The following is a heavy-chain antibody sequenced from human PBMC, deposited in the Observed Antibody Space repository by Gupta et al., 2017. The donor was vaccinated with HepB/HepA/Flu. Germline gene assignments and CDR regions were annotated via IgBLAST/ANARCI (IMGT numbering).Heavy chain of an antibody. CDR2: IYWDDDK. CDR1: GFSLTTPGEG. D-gene: IGHD3-10*02. J-gene: IGHJ4*02. V-gene: IGHV2-5*02. CDR3: AHFGPYDVRGTEGGNYFED. Sequence: QITLKESGPTLVKPTQTLTLTCTLSGFSLTTPGEGVGWIRQPPGKALEWLAVIYWDDDKRYSPSLKSRVTISKDTSRNQVVLALTNMSPVDTATYYCAHFGPYDVRGTEGGNYFEDWGQGTLVTVSS.